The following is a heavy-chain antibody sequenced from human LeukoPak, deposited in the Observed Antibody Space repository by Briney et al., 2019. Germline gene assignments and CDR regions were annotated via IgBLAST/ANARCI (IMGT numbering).Heavy chain of an antibody. V-gene: IGHV3-11*04. CDR1: GFTFSDYY. J-gene: IGHJ4*02. CDR3: ARDANAVAGSFDY. Sequence: PGGSLRLSCAASGFTFSDYYMSWIRQAPGKGLEWLSYISESGDTIYHADSVKGRFTTSRDNAKNSRFLQINCMKAEATSVDYRARDANAVAGSFDYWGQGTLVTVSS. CDR2: ISESGDTI. D-gene: IGHD6-19*01.